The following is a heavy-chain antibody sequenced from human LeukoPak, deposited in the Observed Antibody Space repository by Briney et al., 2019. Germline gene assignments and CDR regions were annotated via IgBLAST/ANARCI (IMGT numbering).Heavy chain of an antibody. CDR3: SGSYYYYYGMDV. J-gene: IGHJ6*02. CDR2: ISSSSSYI. CDR1: GFTFSSYS. V-gene: IGHV3-21*01. D-gene: IGHD1-26*01. Sequence: GSLRLSCAASGFTFSSYSMNWVRQAPGKGLEWVSSISSSSSYIYYADSVKGRFTISRDNAKNSLYLQMNSLRAEDTAVYYWSGSYYYYYGMDVWGQGTTVTVSS.